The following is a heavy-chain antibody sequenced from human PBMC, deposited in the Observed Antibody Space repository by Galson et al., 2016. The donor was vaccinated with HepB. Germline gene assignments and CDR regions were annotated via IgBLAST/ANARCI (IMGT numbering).Heavy chain of an antibody. V-gene: IGHV3-30*04. J-gene: IGHJ4*02. CDR2: ISYDGSKK. CDR1: AFTFTNHA. CDR3: AKDPYYYGSGSYYFDY. Sequence: SLRLSCAASAFTFTNHAMHWVRQAPGKGLEWVAVISYDGSKKYYADSVKGRFTISRDNSKNTPYLQMNSLRTEDTAVYYCAKDPYYYGSGSYYFDYWGQGTLVTVSS. D-gene: IGHD3-10*01.